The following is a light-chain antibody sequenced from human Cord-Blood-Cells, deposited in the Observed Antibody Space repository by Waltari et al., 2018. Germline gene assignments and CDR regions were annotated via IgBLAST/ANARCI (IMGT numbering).Light chain of an antibody. CDR1: SSDVGGYNY. CDR3: CSYAGSYVV. Sequence: QSALTQPRSVSGSPGQSVPIPCTGTSSDVGGYNYVSWYQQHPGKAPKRMIYDVSKRPSGVPDRFSGSKSGNTAALTISGLQAEDEADYYCCSYAGSYVVFGGGTKLTVL. J-gene: IGLJ2*01. CDR2: DVS. V-gene: IGLV2-11*01.